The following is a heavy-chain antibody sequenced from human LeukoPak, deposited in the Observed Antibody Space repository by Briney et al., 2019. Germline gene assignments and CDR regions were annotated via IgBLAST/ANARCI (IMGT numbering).Heavy chain of an antibody. Sequence: SETLSLTCAVYGGSFSGYYWSWIRQPPGKGLEWIGEINHSGSTNYNPSLKSRVTISVDTSKNQFSLKLSSVTAADTAVYYCARGREIAADGTPTPNFDYWGQGTLVTVSS. CDR3: ARGREIAADGTPTPNFDY. CDR2: INHSGST. D-gene: IGHD6-13*01. J-gene: IGHJ4*02. V-gene: IGHV4-34*01. CDR1: GGSFSGYY.